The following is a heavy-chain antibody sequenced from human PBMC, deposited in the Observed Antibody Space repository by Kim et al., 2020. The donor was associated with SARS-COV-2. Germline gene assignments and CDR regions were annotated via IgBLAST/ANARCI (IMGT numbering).Heavy chain of an antibody. CDR3: ARHSRIVVVPAAILA. D-gene: IGHD2-2*01. V-gene: IGHV4-39*01. Sequence: NPSLESRVTISVDTSKNQFSLKRSSVTAADTAVYYCARHSRIVVVPAAILAWGQGTLVTVSS. J-gene: IGHJ4*02.